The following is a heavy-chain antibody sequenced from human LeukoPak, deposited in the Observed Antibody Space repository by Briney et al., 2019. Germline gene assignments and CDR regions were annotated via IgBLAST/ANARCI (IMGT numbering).Heavy chain of an antibody. V-gene: IGHV3-23*01. CDR2: ISGGGGST. J-gene: IGHJ4*02. CDR1: SXS. D-gene: IGHD1-26*01. CDR3: AKGGKWDVTPFDY. Sequence: SXSMNWVRQXPXXXLEWVSTISGGGGSTYYAASGKGRFTISRDNSKNTLYLQVNSLRAEDTAVYYCAKGGKWDVTPFDYWGQGTLVTVSS.